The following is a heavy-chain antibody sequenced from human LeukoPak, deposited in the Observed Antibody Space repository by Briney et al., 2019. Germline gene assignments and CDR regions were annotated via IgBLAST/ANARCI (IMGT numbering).Heavy chain of an antibody. D-gene: IGHD3-10*01. CDR2: IYYSGSP. CDR1: GGSISSSSYY. J-gene: IGHJ4*02. CDR3: ASHSGGTMVRGVVSFDY. Sequence: TSETLSLTCTVSGGSISSSSYYWGWIRQPPGKGLEWIGSIYYSGSPYYNPSRKSRVTISVDTYKNQFSMKLSSVTAADTAVYYWASHSGGTMVRGVVSFDYWGQGTLVTVPS. V-gene: IGHV4-39*01.